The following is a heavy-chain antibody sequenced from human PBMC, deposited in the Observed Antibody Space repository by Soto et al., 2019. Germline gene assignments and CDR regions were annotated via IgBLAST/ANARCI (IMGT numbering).Heavy chain of an antibody. D-gene: IGHD4-17*01. CDR1: GGSFSGYY. Sequence: SETLSLTCAVYGGSFSGYYWSWIRQPPGKGLEWIGEINHSGSTNYNPSLKSRVTISVDTSKNQFSLKLSSVTAADTAVYYCARGRGITNKFTVTTWEVDYWGQGTLVTVSS. CDR3: ARGRGITNKFTVTTWEVDY. J-gene: IGHJ4*02. V-gene: IGHV4-34*01. CDR2: INHSGST.